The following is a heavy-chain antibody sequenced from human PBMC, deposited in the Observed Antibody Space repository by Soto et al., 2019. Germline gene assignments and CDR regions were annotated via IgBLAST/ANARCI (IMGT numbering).Heavy chain of an antibody. J-gene: IGHJ6*02. CDR1: GGSISSYY. CDR3: ARELGLRSSSWTYYYGMDV. Sequence: QVQLQESGPGLVKPSETLSLTCTVSGGSISSYYWSWIRQPPGKGLEWIGYIYYSGSTNYNPSLKSRVTISVDTSKNQFSLKLSSVTAADTAVYYCARELGLRSSSWTYYYGMDVWGQGTTVTVSS. D-gene: IGHD6-13*01. CDR2: IYYSGST. V-gene: IGHV4-59*01.